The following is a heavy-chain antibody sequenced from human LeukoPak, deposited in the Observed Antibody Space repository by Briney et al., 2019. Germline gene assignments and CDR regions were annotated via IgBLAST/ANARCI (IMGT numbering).Heavy chain of an antibody. J-gene: IGHJ6*02. CDR1: GGAFSSYA. D-gene: IGHD7-27*01. CDR3: AREAGDPRRYYYYGMDV. V-gene: IGHV1-69*13. Sequence: AASVKVSFKASGGAFSSYAISWVRQAPGQGLEWMGGIIPIFGTANYAQKFQGRITITADESTSTAYMELSSLRSEDTAVYYCAREAGDPRRYYYYGMDVWGQGTTVTVSS. CDR2: IIPIFGTA.